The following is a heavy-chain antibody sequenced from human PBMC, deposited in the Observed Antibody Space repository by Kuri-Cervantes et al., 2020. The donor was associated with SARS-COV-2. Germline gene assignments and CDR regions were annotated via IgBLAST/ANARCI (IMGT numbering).Heavy chain of an antibody. J-gene: IGHJ4*02. V-gene: IGHV3-9*01. CDR1: GFTFDDYA. CDR2: ISWSSGSI. CDR3: AKAPSRGGSPFYFDY. D-gene: IGHD6-25*01. Sequence: GGSLRLSCAASGFTFDDYAMHWVRQAPGKGLEWVSGISWSSGSIGYADSVKGRFTISRDNSNNNLFLLMSSLRVEDSAVYFCAKAPSRGGSPFYFDYWGQGTLVTVSS.